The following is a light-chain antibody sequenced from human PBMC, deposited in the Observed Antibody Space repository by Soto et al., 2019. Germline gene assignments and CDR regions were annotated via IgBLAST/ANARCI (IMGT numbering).Light chain of an antibody. J-gene: IGKJ2*02. Sequence: EIVMTQSPATLSVSPGERATLSCRASQSTSDNLAWYQQKPGQAPRLLIYGASTRATGIPARFGGSGSGTEFTLTISSLQSEDCAVYYCQLYNNWPRGTFGQGTKLEIK. V-gene: IGKV3-15*01. CDR3: QLYNNWPRGT. CDR1: QSTSDN. CDR2: GAS.